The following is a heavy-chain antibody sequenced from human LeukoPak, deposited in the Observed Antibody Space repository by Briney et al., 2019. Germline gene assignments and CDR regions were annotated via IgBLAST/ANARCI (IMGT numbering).Heavy chain of an antibody. CDR2: IIPIFGTA. CDR3: ARGGQARSFDY. V-gene: IGHV1-69*06. CDR1: GGTFSSYA. Sequence: ASVKVSCKASGGTFSSYAISWVRQAPGQGLEWMGGIIPIFGTANYAQKFQGRVTITADTSTSTAYMELRSLRSDDTAVYYCARGGQARSFDYWGQGTLVTVSS. D-gene: IGHD3-16*01. J-gene: IGHJ4*02.